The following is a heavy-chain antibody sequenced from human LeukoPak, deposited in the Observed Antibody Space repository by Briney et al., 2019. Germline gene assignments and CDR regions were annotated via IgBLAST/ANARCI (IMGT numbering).Heavy chain of an antibody. V-gene: IGHV3-30*18. Sequence: GGSLRLSCAASGFTFSSYGMHWVRQAPGKGLEWVAVISYDGSNKYYADSVKGRFTISRDNSKNTLYLQMNSLRAEDTAVYYCAKEGYYYDSSAWDYWGQGTLVTVSS. J-gene: IGHJ4*02. CDR3: AKEGYYYDSSAWDY. CDR2: ISYDGSNK. CDR1: GFTFSSYG. D-gene: IGHD3-22*01.